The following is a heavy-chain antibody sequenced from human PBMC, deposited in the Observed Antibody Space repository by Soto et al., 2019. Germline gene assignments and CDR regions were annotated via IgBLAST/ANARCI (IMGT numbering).Heavy chain of an antibody. CDR1: GFTFSDYY. Sequence: QVQLVESGGGLVKPGGSLRLSCAASGFTFSDYYMSWIRHAPGKGLEWVSYISSSSTYTNYADSVKGRFTISRDNAKNSLYLQMNSLRAQYMAVYYCARDRLDNAMDLWGQGTAVSVSS. CDR3: ARDRLDNAMDL. D-gene: IGHD1-1*01. J-gene: IGHJ6*02. V-gene: IGHV3-11*05. CDR2: ISSSSTYT.